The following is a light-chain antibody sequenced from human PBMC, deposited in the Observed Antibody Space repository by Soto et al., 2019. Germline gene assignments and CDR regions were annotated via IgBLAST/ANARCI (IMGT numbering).Light chain of an antibody. CDR1: QNISSW. J-gene: IGKJ1*01. CDR3: QHYNACSPWT. V-gene: IGKV1-5*01. Sequence: DIQMTQSPSALSASVGDRVTITCRASQNISSWLAWYQQKPGKAPKSLIYDASSLESGVPSRLSGSGSGTEFTLTISNLQPDDSATYYCQHYNACSPWTFGQGTKVEIK. CDR2: DAS.